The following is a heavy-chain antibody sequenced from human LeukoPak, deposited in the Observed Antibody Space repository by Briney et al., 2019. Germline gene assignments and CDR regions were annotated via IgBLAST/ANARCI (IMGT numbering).Heavy chain of an antibody. CDR1: GSTFSIYA. CDR3: AKDVRGGDRAIVPIDY. CDR2: ISDSGDST. Sequence: PGGSLRLSCAASGSTFSIYAMSWVRQAPGKGREWVATISDSGDSTYYADSVKGRFTISRDNSKNTAYLQMDSLRVEDTAINYCAKDVRGGDRAIVPIDYWGQGTLVTVSS. J-gene: IGHJ4*02. D-gene: IGHD3-16*02. V-gene: IGHV3-23*01.